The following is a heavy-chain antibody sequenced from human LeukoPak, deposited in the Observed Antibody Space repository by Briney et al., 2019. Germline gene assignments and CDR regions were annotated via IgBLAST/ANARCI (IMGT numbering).Heavy chain of an antibody. V-gene: IGHV7-4-1*02. J-gene: IGHJ6*02. CDR3: ARGGVIRFLEWLTRDGMDV. CDR1: GYTFTSYA. Sequence: ASVKVSCKASGYTFTSYAMNWVRQAPGQGLEWMGWINTNTGNPTYAQGFTGRFVFSLGTSVSTAYLQISSLKAEDTAVYYCARGGVIRFLEWLTRDGMDVWGQGTTVTVSS. CDR2: INTNTGNP. D-gene: IGHD3-3*01.